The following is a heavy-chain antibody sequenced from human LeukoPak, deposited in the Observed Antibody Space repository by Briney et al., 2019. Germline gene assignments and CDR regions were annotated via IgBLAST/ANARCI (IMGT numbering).Heavy chain of an antibody. D-gene: IGHD3-10*01. CDR3: ARDLGLRGVTNWFDP. V-gene: IGHV1-46*01. CDR2: IDPSGGST. Sequence: ASVKVSCKASAYTFSTYLLHWVRQAPGQGLEWMGIIDPSGGSTDYAQKFQGRVTMTRDTSTSTVYMELSSLRSEDTAVCYCARDLGLRGVTNWFDPWGQGTLVTVSS. J-gene: IGHJ5*02. CDR1: AYTFSTYL.